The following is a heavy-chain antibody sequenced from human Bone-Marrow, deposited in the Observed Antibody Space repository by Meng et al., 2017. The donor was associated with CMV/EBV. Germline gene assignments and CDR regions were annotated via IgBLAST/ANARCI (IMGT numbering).Heavy chain of an antibody. J-gene: IGHJ5*02. Sequence: SGVSFSSYAMSWVRQAPGKGLECVSVIYSGGRSTYYADSVKGRFTISRDNSKNTLYLQMNSLRAEDTAVYYCAKDGRGSLMPTSGPESWGQGTLVTVSS. CDR2: IYSGGRST. V-gene: IGHV3-23*03. CDR1: GVSFSSYA. CDR3: AKDGRGSLMPTSGPES. D-gene: IGHD2-2*01.